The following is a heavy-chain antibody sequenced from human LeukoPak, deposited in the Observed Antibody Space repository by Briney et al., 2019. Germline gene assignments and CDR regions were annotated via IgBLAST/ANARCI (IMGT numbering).Heavy chain of an antibody. CDR3: AREGDGRDAFDI. CDR1: GFTFSSYP. J-gene: IGHJ3*02. V-gene: IGHV3-30-3*01. CDR2: ISYEGSNK. D-gene: IGHD3-16*01. Sequence: GGSLRLSCAASGFTFSSYPMHWVRQAPGKGLEWVAVISYEGSNKYYADSVKGRFTIRRDNSKNTLYLQMNSLRAEDTAVYYCAREGDGRDAFDIWGQGTRVTVSS.